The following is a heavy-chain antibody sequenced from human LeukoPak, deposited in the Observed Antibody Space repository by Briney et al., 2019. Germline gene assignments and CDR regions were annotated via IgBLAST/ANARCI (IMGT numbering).Heavy chain of an antibody. CDR3: AKSPYGSGNNYVDY. Sequence: PGGSLRLSCAASGFTFSNYEMNWVRQTPGKGLEWVSYISDHGKSRNYVDSVKGRFTISRDNAKNSLYLQMNSLRVEDMALYFCAKSPYGSGNNYVDYWGQGTLVTVSS. V-gene: IGHV3-48*03. D-gene: IGHD3-10*01. J-gene: IGHJ4*02. CDR2: ISDHGKSR. CDR1: GFTFSNYE.